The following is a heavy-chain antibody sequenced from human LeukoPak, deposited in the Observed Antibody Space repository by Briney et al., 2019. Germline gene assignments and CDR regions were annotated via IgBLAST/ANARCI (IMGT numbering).Heavy chain of an antibody. J-gene: IGHJ3*01. CDR3: ATKGGLTPNTLAM. Sequence: ASVKVSCKGSGYDFTVYYMHWVRQAPGQGLEWMGWMDPKSGDTVYAPKFQGRVSMTRDTSITRAYMELSSLTFDDSAMYYCATKGGLTPNTLAMWGHGTMVTVSS. CDR1: GYDFTVYY. V-gene: IGHV1-2*02. D-gene: IGHD2-15*01. CDR2: MDPKSGDT.